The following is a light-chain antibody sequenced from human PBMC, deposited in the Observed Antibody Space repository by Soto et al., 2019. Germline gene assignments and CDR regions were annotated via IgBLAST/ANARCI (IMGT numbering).Light chain of an antibody. V-gene: IGKV1-39*01. J-gene: IGKJ1*01. CDR2: AAS. CDR3: QQSYSTSWT. CDR1: QGISTY. Sequence: DIQMTQSPSSLSASVGDRVTITCRASQGISTYLNWYQQKPGKVPKLLISAASSLQSGVPSRFSGSGSGTDFTLTISSLPPEDFATYYCQQSYSTSWTFGQGTKVEIK.